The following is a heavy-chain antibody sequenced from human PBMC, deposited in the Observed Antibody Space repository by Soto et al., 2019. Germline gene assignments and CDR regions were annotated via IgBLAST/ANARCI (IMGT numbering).Heavy chain of an antibody. J-gene: IGHJ6*02. Sequence: GGSLRLSCAASGFTFSSYAMSWVRQAPGKGLEWVSAISGSGGSTYYADSVEGRFTISRDNSKNTLYLQMNSLRAEDTAVYYSAKDTLMINYYGMDVWGQGTTVTVSS. CDR2: ISGSGGST. D-gene: IGHD3-16*01. V-gene: IGHV3-23*01. CDR1: GFTFSSYA. CDR3: AKDTLMINYYGMDV.